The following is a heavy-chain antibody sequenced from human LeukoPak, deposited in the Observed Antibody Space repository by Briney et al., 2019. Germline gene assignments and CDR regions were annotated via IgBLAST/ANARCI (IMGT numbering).Heavy chain of an antibody. CDR1: GFTFSSYA. D-gene: IGHD3-9*01. Sequence: GALRLSCAASGFTFSSYAMSWVRQAPGKGLEWVAVIWYDGSNKYYADSVKGRFTISRDNSKNTLYLQMNSLGAEDTAVYYCARDRLRYFDYWGQGTLVTVSS. J-gene: IGHJ4*02. CDR2: IWYDGSNK. V-gene: IGHV3-33*08. CDR3: ARDRLRYFDY.